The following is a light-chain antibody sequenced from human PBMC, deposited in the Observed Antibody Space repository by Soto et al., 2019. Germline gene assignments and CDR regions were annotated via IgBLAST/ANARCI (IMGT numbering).Light chain of an antibody. CDR1: QGIRND. Sequence: DIQMTQSPSSLSASVGDRVTITCRASQGIRNDLGWYQQKPGRATKRLSYGASNLPSGVPTRFGGSGFGTEFTLTISSLQPEDFATYYCLQPNSKPYPFGQGTKLEI. J-gene: IGKJ2*01. CDR2: GAS. CDR3: LQPNSKPYP. V-gene: IGKV1-17*01.